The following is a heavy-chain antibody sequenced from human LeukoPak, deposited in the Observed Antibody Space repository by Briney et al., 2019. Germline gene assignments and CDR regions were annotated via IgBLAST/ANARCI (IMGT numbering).Heavy chain of an antibody. D-gene: IGHD5-18*01. V-gene: IGHV4-59*01. Sequence: SETLSLTCTVSGGSISSYYWSWIRQPPGKGLEWIGYIYYSGSTNYNPSLKSRVTISVDTSKNQFSLKLSSVTAADTAVYYCARDPSGYSYGYFNXXGQGTLVTVSS. CDR3: ARDPSGYSYGYFNX. CDR2: IYYSGST. J-gene: IGHJ4*02. CDR1: GGSISSYY.